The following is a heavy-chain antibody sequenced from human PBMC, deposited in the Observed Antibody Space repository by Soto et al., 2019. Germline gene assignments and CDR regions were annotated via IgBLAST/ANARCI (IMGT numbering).Heavy chain of an antibody. J-gene: IGHJ6*02. Sequence: AGSGFNIRGLGVRRISKDQGKGRGRVAVIWYDGSNKYYADSVKGPLTITRHNSKNPLSLQMNTLRAEDTTAYYCARFFPYQFSRYTFSPGSMNFWGHGTTISVSS. CDR3: ARFFPYQFSRYTFSPGSMNF. CDR2: IWYDGSNK. D-gene: IGHD2-2*01. CDR1: GFNIRGLG. V-gene: IGHV3-33*01.